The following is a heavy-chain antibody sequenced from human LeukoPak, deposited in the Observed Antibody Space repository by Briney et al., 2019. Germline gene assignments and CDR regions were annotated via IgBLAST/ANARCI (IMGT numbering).Heavy chain of an antibody. Sequence: SETLSLTCTVSGGSISSYYWSWIRQPPGKGLEWIGYIYYSGSTNYNPSLKSRVTISVETSKNQFSLKLSSVTAADTAVYYCARGGSGSYYYYYYMDVWGKGTTVTISS. J-gene: IGHJ6*03. CDR1: GGSISSYY. D-gene: IGHD3-10*01. V-gene: IGHV4-59*01. CDR3: ARGGSGSYYYYYYMDV. CDR2: IYYSGST.